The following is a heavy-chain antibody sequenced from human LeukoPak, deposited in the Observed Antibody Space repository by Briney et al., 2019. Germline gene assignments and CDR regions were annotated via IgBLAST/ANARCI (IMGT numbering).Heavy chain of an antibody. CDR1: GFTFNNYG. V-gene: IGHV3-30*02. J-gene: IGHJ4*02. CDR3: AKVLIAAAGINY. Sequence: PGGSLRLSCAASGFTFNNYGMHWVRQAPGKGLEWLAFIRYDGSNTYYADSVKGRFTISRDNSKNTLYLQMNSLRAEDTAVYYCAKVLIAAAGINYWGQGTLVTVSS. D-gene: IGHD6-13*01. CDR2: IRYDGSNT.